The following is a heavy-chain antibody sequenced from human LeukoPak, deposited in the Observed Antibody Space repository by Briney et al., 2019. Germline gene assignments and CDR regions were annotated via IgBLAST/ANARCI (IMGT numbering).Heavy chain of an antibody. CDR2: INPNSGGT. CDR1: GYTFTGYY. CDR3: ARGAGYYDSSGSDWFDP. Sequence: VASVKVSCKASGYTFTGYYMHWVRQAPGQGLEWMGWINPNSGGTNYAQKFQGRVTMTRDTSISTAYMELSRLRSDDTAVYYRARGAGYYDSSGSDWFDPWGQGTLVTVYS. J-gene: IGHJ5*02. V-gene: IGHV1-2*02. D-gene: IGHD3-22*01.